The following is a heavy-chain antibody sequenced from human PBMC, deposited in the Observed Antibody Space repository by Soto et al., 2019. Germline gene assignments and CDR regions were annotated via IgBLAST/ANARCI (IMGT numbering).Heavy chain of an antibody. CDR3: AHRTGFDY. CDR1: GFSFSSYE. Sequence: GGSLRLSCAASGFSFSSYEMSWVRQAPGKGLEWVSTINNSGGSTYYADSVKGRFTISRDNSKNTLYLQMNSLRADDTAVYYCAHRTGFDYWGQGTLVTVSS. D-gene: IGHD1-1*01. J-gene: IGHJ4*02. CDR2: INNSGGST. V-gene: IGHV3-23*01.